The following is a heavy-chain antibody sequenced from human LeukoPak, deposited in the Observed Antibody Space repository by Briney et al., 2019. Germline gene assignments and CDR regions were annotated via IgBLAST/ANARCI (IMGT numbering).Heavy chain of an antibody. CDR1: GYTFTSYY. D-gene: IGHD3-9*01. J-gene: IGHJ4*02. V-gene: IGHV1-46*01. CDR2: INPSGGST. Sequence: GASVKVSCKASGYTFTSYYMHWVRQAPGQGLEWMGIINPSGGSTSYAQKFQGRVTMTRDTSASTAYMELSSLRSEDTAVYYCARDPRSGYHDYWGQGTLVTVSS. CDR3: ARDPRSGYHDY.